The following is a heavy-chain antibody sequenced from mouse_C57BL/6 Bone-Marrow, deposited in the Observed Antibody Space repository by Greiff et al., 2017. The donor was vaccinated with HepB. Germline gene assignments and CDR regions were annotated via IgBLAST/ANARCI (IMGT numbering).Heavy chain of an antibody. CDR2: IRLKSDNYAT. Sequence: EVMLVESGGGLVQPGGSMKLSCVASGFTFSNYWMNWVRQSPEKGLEWVAQIRLKSDNYATHYAESVKGRFTTSRYDSKSSVYLQMNNLRAEDTGIYYCTEIRSSRSWFAYWGQGTLVTVSA. CDR3: TEIRSSRSWFAY. J-gene: IGHJ3*01. CDR1: GFTFSNYW. V-gene: IGHV6-3*01. D-gene: IGHD1-1*01.